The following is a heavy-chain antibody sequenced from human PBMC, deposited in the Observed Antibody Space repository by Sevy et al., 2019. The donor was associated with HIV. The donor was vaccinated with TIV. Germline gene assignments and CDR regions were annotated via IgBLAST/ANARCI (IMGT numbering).Heavy chain of an antibody. V-gene: IGHV1-69*13. Sequence: ASVKVSCKASGGTFSSYAISWVRQAPGQGLEWMGGMIPIFGTANYAQKFQGRVTITEDESTSTAEMKLTSLRSEDTAVNYCAGLEYSSSSGPLQPYKKWGRGTLDTDSS. CDR3: AGLEYSSSSGPLQPYKK. J-gene: IGHJ4*02. CDR1: GGTFSSYA. D-gene: IGHD6-6*01. CDR2: MIPIFGTA.